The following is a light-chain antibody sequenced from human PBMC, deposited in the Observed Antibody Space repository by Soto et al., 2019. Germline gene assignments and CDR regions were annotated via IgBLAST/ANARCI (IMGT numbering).Light chain of an antibody. Sequence: DIQMTQSPSSLSASVGDRVTITCQASQDINNYLNWYQQKPGKAPKLLIYDASNLETGVPSRFSASGSGTDFTFTISSLQPEDIATYYCQRYDNLPITFGQGTRLEIK. J-gene: IGKJ5*01. V-gene: IGKV1-33*01. CDR2: DAS. CDR1: QDINNY. CDR3: QRYDNLPIT.